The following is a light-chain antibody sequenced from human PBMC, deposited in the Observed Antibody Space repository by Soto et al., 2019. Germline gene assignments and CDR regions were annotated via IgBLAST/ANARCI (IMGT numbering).Light chain of an antibody. CDR2: DVS. V-gene: IGKV1-5*01. Sequence: DIQMTQSPSTLSASVGERFTIXXRASQSVTNWLAWYQQKPGKAPKXLIYDVSSLESGVPSRFSGSGAGTEFILTISSLQPEDFATYYCQQYDSYSWTFGQGTKVDIK. CDR1: QSVTNW. J-gene: IGKJ1*01. CDR3: QQYDSYSWT.